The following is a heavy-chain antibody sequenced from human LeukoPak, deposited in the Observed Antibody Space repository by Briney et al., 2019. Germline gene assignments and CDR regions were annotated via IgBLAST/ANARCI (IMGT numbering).Heavy chain of an antibody. V-gene: IGHV5-51*01. CDR2: IYPGDSDT. D-gene: IGHD5-24*01. CDR3: ARLEMATPRVFDY. Sequence: RGESLKISCKGSGYSFTSYWIGWVRQMPGKGLGWMGIIYPGDSDTSYSPSYQGQVTISADKSISTAYLQWSSLKASDTAMYYCARLEMATPRVFDYWGQGTLVTVSS. CDR1: GYSFTSYW. J-gene: IGHJ4*02.